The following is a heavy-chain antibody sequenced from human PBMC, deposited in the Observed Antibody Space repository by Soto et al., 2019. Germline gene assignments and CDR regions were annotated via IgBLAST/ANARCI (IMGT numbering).Heavy chain of an antibody. V-gene: IGHV5-51*01. CDR3: ARLPHYSRSWPYYYYYGMDV. D-gene: IGHD6-13*01. J-gene: IGHJ6*02. CDR2: IYPGDSDT. Sequence: GESLKISCKGSGYSFTSYWIGWVRQMPGKGLEWMGIIYPGDSDTRYSLSFQGQVTISADKSISTAYLQWSSLKASDTAMYYCARLPHYSRSWPYYYYYGMDVWGQGTTVTVSS. CDR1: GYSFTSYW.